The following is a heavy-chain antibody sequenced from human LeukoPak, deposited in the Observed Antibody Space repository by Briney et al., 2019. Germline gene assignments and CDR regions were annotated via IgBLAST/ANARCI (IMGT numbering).Heavy chain of an antibody. CDR2: IFSGGNT. CDR1: GASISNSRSF. D-gene: IGHD6-13*01. V-gene: IGHV4-39*07. Sequence: PSETLSLTCTVSGASISNSRSFWGWIRQPPGKGLEWIVSIFSGGNTYYNPSLSSRVSISVDTSKNQFSPKLSSVTAADTAVYYCARDEYSSSWGDYYYYMDVWGKGTTVTVSS. CDR3: ARDEYSSSWGDYYYYMDV. J-gene: IGHJ6*03.